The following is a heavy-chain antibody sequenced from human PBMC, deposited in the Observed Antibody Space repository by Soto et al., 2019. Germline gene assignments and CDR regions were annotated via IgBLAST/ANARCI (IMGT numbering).Heavy chain of an antibody. CDR2: IVVGSGNT. CDR1: GFTFTRSA. Sequence: GASVKVSCKDSGFTFTRSAMQWVRQARGQRLEWIGWIVVGSGNTNYAQKLQERVTITRDMSTSTAYMELSSLRSEDTAVYYCAAGGYRCDCILLSIFQDYYGMDVWGQGTTVTVSS. V-gene: IGHV1-58*02. D-gene: IGHD2-21*01. CDR3: AAGGYRCDCILLSIFQDYYGMDV. J-gene: IGHJ6*02.